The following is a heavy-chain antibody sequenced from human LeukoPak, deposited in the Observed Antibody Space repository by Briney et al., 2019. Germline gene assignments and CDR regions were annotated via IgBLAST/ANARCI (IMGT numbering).Heavy chain of an antibody. CDR3: ARGLVGATYYYYYYMDV. Sequence: ASVKVSCKASGYTFTSYDINWVRQATGQGLEWMGWMNPNSGNTGYAQEFQGRVTITRNTSISTAYMELSSLRSEDTAVYYCARGLVGATYYYYYYMDVWGKGTTVTVSS. D-gene: IGHD1-26*01. J-gene: IGHJ6*03. CDR2: MNPNSGNT. V-gene: IGHV1-8*03. CDR1: GYTFTSYD.